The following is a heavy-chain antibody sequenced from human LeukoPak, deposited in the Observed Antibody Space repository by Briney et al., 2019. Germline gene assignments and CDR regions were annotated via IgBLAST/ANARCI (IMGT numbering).Heavy chain of an antibody. D-gene: IGHD1-26*01. CDR2: INPSGGST. J-gene: IGHJ4*02. CDR1: GYTFSDYY. Sequence: ASVKVSCKASGYTFSDYYMHWVRQAPGQGLEWMGIINPSGGSTSYAQKFQGRVTMTRDTSTSTVYMELSSLRSEDTAVYYCARGPRRELHPYWGQGTLVTVSS. V-gene: IGHV1-46*01. CDR3: ARGPRRELHPY.